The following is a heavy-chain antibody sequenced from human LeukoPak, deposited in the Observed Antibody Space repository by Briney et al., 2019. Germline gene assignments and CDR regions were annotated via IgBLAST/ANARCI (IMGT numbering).Heavy chain of an antibody. Sequence: GASVKVSCKASGGTFSSYAISWLRQAPGQGLEWMGRIIPILGIANYAQKFQGRVTITADKSTSTAYMELSSLRSEDTAVYYCARGIAYYYDSSGYTLDYWGQGTLVTVSS. CDR3: ARGIAYYYDSSGYTLDY. V-gene: IGHV1-69*04. CDR2: IIPILGIA. D-gene: IGHD3-22*01. CDR1: GGTFSSYA. J-gene: IGHJ4*02.